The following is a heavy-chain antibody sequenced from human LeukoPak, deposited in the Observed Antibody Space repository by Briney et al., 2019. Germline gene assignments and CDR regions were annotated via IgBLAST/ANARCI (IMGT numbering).Heavy chain of an antibody. Sequence: SETLSLTCAVYGGSFSGYYWSWIRQPPGKGLEWIGYIYYSGSTNYNPSLKSRVTISVDTSKNQFSLKLSSVTAADTAVYYCASVRGYSYGSFDYWGQGTLVTVSS. V-gene: IGHV4-59*01. D-gene: IGHD5-18*01. CDR3: ASVRGYSYGSFDY. CDR2: IYYSGST. CDR1: GGSFSGYY. J-gene: IGHJ4*02.